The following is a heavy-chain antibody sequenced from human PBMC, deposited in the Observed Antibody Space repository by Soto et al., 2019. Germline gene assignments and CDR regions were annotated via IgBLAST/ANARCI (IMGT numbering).Heavy chain of an antibody. Sequence: QVQLVQSGAEVKKPGASVKVSCKASGYTFTSYDINWVRQATGQGLEWMGWMNPNSGNTGYAQKFQGRVTMTRNTSISTAYMELSSLRSEDTAVYYCARAPALSSSHVLWFAPWGQGTLVTVSS. J-gene: IGHJ5*02. CDR1: GYTFTSYD. CDR3: ARAPALSSSHVLWFAP. V-gene: IGHV1-8*01. CDR2: MNPNSGNT. D-gene: IGHD6-13*01.